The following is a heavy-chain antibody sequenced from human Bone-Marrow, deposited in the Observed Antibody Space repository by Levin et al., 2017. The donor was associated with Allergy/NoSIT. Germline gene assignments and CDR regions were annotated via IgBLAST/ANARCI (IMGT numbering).Heavy chain of an antibody. D-gene: IGHD2-8*01. J-gene: IGHJ4*02. CDR3: ARDVYADYYFDL. V-gene: IGHV3-33*01. CDR1: GFIFSNYG. Sequence: GGSLRLSCATSGFIFSNYGMNWVRQAPGKGLEWVAVIWFDGSKSQYADSVKGRFNISRDNTKNMVYLEMNSLRADDTAVYYCARDVYADYYFDLWGQGTLVTVSS. CDR2: IWFDGSKS.